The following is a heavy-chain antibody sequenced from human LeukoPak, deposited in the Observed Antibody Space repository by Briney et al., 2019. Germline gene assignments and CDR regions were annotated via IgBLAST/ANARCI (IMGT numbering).Heavy chain of an antibody. CDR1: GFTFSSSA. J-gene: IGHJ3*01. D-gene: IGHD3-10*01. V-gene: IGHV3-23*01. Sequence: SGGSLRLSCAASGFTFSSSAMSWVRQAPGKGLEWVSAISGSGGVTYYRDSVKGRFTVSRYNSKNTLYLQMNSLRAEDTALYYCAKNGSGTSRAFDVWGQGTMVTVSS. CDR2: ISGSGGVT. CDR3: AKNGSGTSRAFDV.